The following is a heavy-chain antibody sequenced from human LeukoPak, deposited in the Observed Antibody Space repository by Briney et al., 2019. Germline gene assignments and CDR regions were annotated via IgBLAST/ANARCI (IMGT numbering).Heavy chain of an antibody. Sequence: SETPSLTCTVSGGSISRDSHYWGWIRQPPGKGLEWIGSMFYRGSTYYNSSLTSRVTISADTSKNQFSLRLTSVTASDTAIYYCATTRLGWYATLDYWGQGTLVTVSS. CDR3: ATTRLGWYATLDY. J-gene: IGHJ4*02. CDR1: GGSISRDSHY. CDR2: MFYRGST. V-gene: IGHV4-39*05. D-gene: IGHD6-19*01.